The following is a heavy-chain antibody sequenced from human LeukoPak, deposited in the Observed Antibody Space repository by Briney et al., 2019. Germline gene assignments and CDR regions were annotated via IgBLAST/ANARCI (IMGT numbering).Heavy chain of an antibody. CDR2: ISSSGSTI. CDR3: ARVLYAWVGAFIDY. CDR1: GFTFSSYE. J-gene: IGHJ4*02. D-gene: IGHD1-26*01. Sequence: GGSLRLSCAASGFTFSSYEMNWVRQAPGKGLEWVSYISSSGSTIYYADSVKGRFTISRDNAKNSLYLQMNSLRAEDTAVYYCARVLYAWVGAFIDYWGQGTLVTVSS. V-gene: IGHV3-48*03.